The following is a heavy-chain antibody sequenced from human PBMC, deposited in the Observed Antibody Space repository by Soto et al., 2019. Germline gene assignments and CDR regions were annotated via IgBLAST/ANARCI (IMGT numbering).Heavy chain of an antibody. J-gene: IGHJ4*02. CDR1: GFTFSSYA. V-gene: IGHV3-30-3*01. CDR3: ARSPDTIFGVVTGQGVFDY. D-gene: IGHD3-3*01. Sequence: GGSLRLSCAASGFTFSSYAMHWVRQAPGKGLEWVAVISYDGSNKYYADSVKGRFTISRDNSKNTLYLQMNSLRAEDTAVYYCARSPDTIFGVVTGQGVFDYWGQGTLVTVSS. CDR2: ISYDGSNK.